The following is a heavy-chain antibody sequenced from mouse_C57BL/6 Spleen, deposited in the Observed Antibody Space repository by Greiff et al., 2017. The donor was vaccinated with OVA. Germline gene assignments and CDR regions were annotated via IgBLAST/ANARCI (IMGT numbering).Heavy chain of an antibody. Sequence: VQLQQPGAELVRPGSSVKLSCKASGYTFTSYWMHWVKQRPIQGLEWIGNIDPSDSETHYNQKFKDKATLTVDKSSSTAYMQLSSLTSEDSAVYYFARLSDGYSVYFDYWGQGTTLTVSS. CDR2: IDPSDSET. CDR1: GYTFTSYW. V-gene: IGHV1-52*01. D-gene: IGHD2-3*01. CDR3: ARLSDGYSVYFDY. J-gene: IGHJ2*01.